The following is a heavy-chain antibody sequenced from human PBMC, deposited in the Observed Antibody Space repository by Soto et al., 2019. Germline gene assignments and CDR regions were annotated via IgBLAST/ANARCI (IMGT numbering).Heavy chain of an antibody. J-gene: IGHJ4*02. Sequence: GESLKISCKGSGYNFAGYWIAWVRQMPGKGLELMGIIYPSDSDTRYRPSFQGQVTISADKSISSAYLQWSSLRASDTAMYYCARGGVSTRTFDYWGQGTPVTLSS. CDR3: ARGGVSTRTFDY. CDR1: GYNFAGYW. V-gene: IGHV5-51*01. CDR2: IYPSDSDT. D-gene: IGHD3-3*01.